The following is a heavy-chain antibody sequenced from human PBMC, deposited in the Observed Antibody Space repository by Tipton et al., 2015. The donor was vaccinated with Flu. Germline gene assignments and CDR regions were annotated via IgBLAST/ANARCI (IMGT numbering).Heavy chain of an antibody. CDR2: IHHTGTT. V-gene: IGHV4-38-2*01. J-gene: IGHJ5*02. Sequence: LRLSCSISGDSIASDYYWGWIRQPPGKGLEWIGNIHHTGTTYYNPSLRSRVNIIRDRSKNQFSLKLTSVTAADTAVYYCARRDFRNYVSESKNWVDPWGQGTLVTVSS. CDR1: GDSIASDYY. D-gene: IGHD4-11*01. CDR3: ARRDFRNYVSESKNWVDP.